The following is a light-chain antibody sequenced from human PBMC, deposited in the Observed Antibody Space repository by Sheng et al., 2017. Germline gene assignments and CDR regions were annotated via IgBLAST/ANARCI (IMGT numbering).Light chain of an antibody. V-gene: IGKV1-39*01. CDR2: AAS. CDR3: QQSYSTLWT. Sequence: DIQMTQSPSSLSASVGDRVTITCRASQSISIYLNWYQQKPGKAPKLLMYAASSLQSGVPSRFSGSGSGTDFTLTISNLQPEDFATYYCQQSYSTLWTFGQGTKVEIK. J-gene: IGKJ1*01. CDR1: QSISIY.